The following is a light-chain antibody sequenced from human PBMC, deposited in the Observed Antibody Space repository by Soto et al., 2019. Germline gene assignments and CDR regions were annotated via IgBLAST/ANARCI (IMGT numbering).Light chain of an antibody. CDR3: QQYNNWPRT. J-gene: IGKJ2*01. V-gene: IGKV3-15*01. Sequence: EIVMTQSPATLSVSPGERATLSCRASQSVSSKLAWYQQKPGQAPRLLINGAYTRATGIPARFSGSGSGTEFTLTISSLQSEDFAVYYCQQYNNWPRTFGQGTKLEIK. CDR2: GAY. CDR1: QSVSSK.